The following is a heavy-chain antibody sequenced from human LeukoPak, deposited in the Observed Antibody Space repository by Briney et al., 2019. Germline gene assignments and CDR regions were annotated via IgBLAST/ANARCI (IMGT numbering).Heavy chain of an antibody. CDR2: INPDGGRT. J-gene: IGHJ4*02. CDR1: GFSLSRYW. D-gene: IGHD2/OR15-2a*01. CDR3: VRERADNRDFDF. Sequence: PGGSLRLSCTGSGFSLSRYWMHWVRQAPGKRPVWISRINPDGGRTVYADSVKGRFTISRDNTRNTLYLEMKSLTDADTATYYCVRERADNRDFDFWGQGTMVSVSS. V-gene: IGHV3-74*01.